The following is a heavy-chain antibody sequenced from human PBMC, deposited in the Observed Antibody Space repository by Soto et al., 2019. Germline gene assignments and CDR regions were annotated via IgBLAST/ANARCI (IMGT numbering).Heavy chain of an antibody. D-gene: IGHD4-17*01. J-gene: IGHJ4*02. CDR1: GDSISSYNYH. CDR2: SGTT. Sequence: PSETLSLTSTVSGDSISSYNYHWTWIRQSPGKGPEWIGSGTTYYNPSLRSRVTISVDTSKNQFSLQMYSVTAADTAVYYCTTYGGDTGRFDYWGQGILVTVSS. V-gene: IGHV4-39*01. CDR3: TTYGGDTGRFDY.